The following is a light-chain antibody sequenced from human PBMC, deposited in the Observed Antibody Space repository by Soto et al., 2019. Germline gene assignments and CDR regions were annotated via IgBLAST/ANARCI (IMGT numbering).Light chain of an antibody. Sequence: DIQMTQSPSTLSASVGDRVTITCRASQSISSWLAWYQQKPGKAPKLLIYDASSLESGVPSRFSGSGSGTEFTLTISSLQPDDFATYYCQQYNSYSFRTFGKGTKVEIK. CDR1: QSISSW. V-gene: IGKV1-5*01. J-gene: IGKJ1*01. CDR2: DAS. CDR3: QQYNSYSFRT.